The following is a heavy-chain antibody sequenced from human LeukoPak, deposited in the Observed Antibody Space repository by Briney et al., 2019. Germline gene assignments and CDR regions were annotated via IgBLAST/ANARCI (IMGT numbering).Heavy chain of an antibody. V-gene: IGHV3-7*03. CDR1: GFTFSSYW. CDR2: IKQDGSEK. J-gene: IGHJ4*02. Sequence: GGSLRLSCAASGFTFSSYWMSWVRQAPGKGLEWVANIKQDGSEKYYVDFVKGRFTISRDNGKNSLYLQMNSLRAEDTAVYYCVRDGVPERWLHLGYWGQGTLVTVSS. CDR3: VRDGVPERWLHLGY. D-gene: IGHD5-24*01.